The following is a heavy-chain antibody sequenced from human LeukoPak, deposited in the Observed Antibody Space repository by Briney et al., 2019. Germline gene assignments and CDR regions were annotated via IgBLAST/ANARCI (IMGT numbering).Heavy chain of an antibody. CDR2: ISDSGGST. CDR3: AKEGDYGNIDY. Sequence: GGSLRLSCAASGFTFSSYAMSWVRQAPGKGLEWVSAISDSGGSTYYADSVKGRFTISRDDSKNTLSLQMNSLRAEDTAVYYCAKEGDYGNIDYWGQGTLVTVSS. D-gene: IGHD4/OR15-4a*01. CDR1: GFTFSSYA. J-gene: IGHJ4*02. V-gene: IGHV3-23*01.